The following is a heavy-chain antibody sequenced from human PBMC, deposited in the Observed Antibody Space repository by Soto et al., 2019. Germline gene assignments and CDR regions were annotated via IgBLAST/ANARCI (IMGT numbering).Heavy chain of an antibody. Sequence: QVQLQQWGAGLLKPSETLSLTCAVYGGSFSGYYWSWIRQPPGKGRELIGQIKHSGSTNYNPSLKRRVTVSVDTSKNQFTLKRSSVSAADTAVYYCARGGEYCSGGSCYFYYFDYWGPGTLVTVSS. CDR1: GGSFSGYY. J-gene: IGHJ4*02. D-gene: IGHD2-15*01. CDR3: ARGGEYCSGGSCYFYYFDY. V-gene: IGHV4-34*01. CDR2: IKHSGST.